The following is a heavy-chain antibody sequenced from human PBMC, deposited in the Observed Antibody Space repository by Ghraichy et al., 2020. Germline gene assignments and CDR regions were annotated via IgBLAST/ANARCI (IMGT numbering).Heavy chain of an antibody. D-gene: IGHD6-13*01. V-gene: IGHV1-18*04. J-gene: IGHJ3*02. CDR3: ARDRLIAAAGTWSGDDAFDI. Sequence: ASVKVSCKASGYTFTSYGISWVRQAPGQGLEWMGWISAYNGNTNYAQKLQGRVTMTTDTSTSTAYMELRSLRSDDTAVYYCARDRLIAAAGTWSGDDAFDIWGQGTMVTVSS. CDR2: ISAYNGNT. CDR1: GYTFTSYG.